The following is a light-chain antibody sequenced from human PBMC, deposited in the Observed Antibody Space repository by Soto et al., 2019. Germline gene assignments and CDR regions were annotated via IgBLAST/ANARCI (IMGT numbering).Light chain of an antibody. V-gene: IGKV1-5*03. J-gene: IGKJ4*01. CDR1: QSFTTW. CDR3: QQYNTYPLT. Sequence: DIQMTQSPSTLSASVGERVTITCRASQSFTTWLAWYQQKPGKAPKLLIYKASSLEGGVPSRFSGSGSGTEFNITISSLQPDDFAIYYCQQYNTYPLTFGGGTTVEIK. CDR2: KAS.